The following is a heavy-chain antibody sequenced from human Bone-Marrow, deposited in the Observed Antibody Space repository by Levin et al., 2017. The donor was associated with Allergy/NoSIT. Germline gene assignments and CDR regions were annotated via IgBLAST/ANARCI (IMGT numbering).Heavy chain of an antibody. CDR2: IYYSGST. D-gene: IGHD3-22*01. CDR3: ARTHFNYESGGYLSWGPKEPRRRQFRLDS. CDR1: GGSIRSGTSY. Sequence: SQTLSLTCTVSGGSIRSGTSYWSWIRQHPGKGLEWIGYIYYSGSTDYNPSLQSRLSMSVDTSKNQFSLKLSSVTAADTAVYYCARTHFNYESGGYLSWGPKEPRRRQFRLDSWGQGTLVTVSS. V-gene: IGHV4-31*03. J-gene: IGHJ5*01.